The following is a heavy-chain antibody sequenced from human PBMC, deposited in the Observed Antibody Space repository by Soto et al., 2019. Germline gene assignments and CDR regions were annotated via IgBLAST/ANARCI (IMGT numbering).Heavy chain of an antibody. D-gene: IGHD1-26*01. J-gene: IGHJ3*02. CDR1: GYSFTTSW. CDR3: ARRSGSYGTDDAFDI. V-gene: IGHV5-51*01. Sequence: PGESLNLSCQGSGYSFTTSWIAWVRQMPGKGLEWMGIVYPGDSDTRYSPSSQGQVTISADKSISTAYLQWSSLKASDTAMYYCARRSGSYGTDDAFDIWGQGTMVTV. CDR2: VYPGDSDT.